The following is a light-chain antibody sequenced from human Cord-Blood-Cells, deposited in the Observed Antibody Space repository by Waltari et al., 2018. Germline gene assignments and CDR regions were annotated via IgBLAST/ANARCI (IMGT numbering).Light chain of an antibody. CDR3: CSYARSYTYV. J-gene: IGLJ1*01. V-gene: IGLV2-11*01. CDR1: SSDVGGYNY. CDR2: DVS. Sequence: SALTQPRSVSGSPGQSVTISCTGTSSDVGGYNYVSWYQQHPGKAPKLMIYDVSKPPSLVHALLVVPKSRNYASMIIAGLPLAHAAAYYFCSYARSYTYVFGIGLKLTAL.